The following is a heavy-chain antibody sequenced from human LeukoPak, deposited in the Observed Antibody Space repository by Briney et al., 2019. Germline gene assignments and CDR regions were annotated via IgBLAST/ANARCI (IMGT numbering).Heavy chain of an antibody. V-gene: IGHV4-59*08. CDR1: GGSFSGYY. CDR3: ARGYYDSSGTQI. CDR2: IYYSGST. J-gene: IGHJ4*02. D-gene: IGHD3-22*01. Sequence: SETLSLTCAVYGGSFSGYYWSWIRQPPGKGREGIGYIYYSGSTNYNPSLKSRVTISVDTSKNQFSLKLSSVTAADTAVYYCARGYYDSSGTQIWGQGTLVTVSS.